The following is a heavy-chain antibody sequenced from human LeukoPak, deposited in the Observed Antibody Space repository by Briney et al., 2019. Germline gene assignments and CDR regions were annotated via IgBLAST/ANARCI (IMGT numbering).Heavy chain of an antibody. V-gene: IGHV4-34*01. CDR1: GGSFSGYY. Sequence: SETLSLTCAVYGGSFSGYYWSWIRQPPGKGLEWIGEINHSGSTNYNPSLKSRVTISVDTSKNQFSLKLSSVTAADTAVYYCARGHESIMGATFIDYWGQGTLVTVST. J-gene: IGHJ4*02. CDR3: ARGHESIMGATFIDY. D-gene: IGHD1-26*01. CDR2: INHSGST.